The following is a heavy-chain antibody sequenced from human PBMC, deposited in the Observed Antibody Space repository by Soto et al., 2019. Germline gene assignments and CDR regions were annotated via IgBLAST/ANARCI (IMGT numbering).Heavy chain of an antibody. CDR3: SRDPVYSLDY. CDR1: GDSVSIKSAA. J-gene: IGHJ4*02. V-gene: IGHV6-1*01. CDR2: TYYRSKWYY. Sequence: PSQTLSLTCAISGDSVSIKSAAWNWIRQSPSRGLEWLGRTYYRSKWYYDYAGSVKSRITINSDTSKNQFSLQLNSVTPEDTAVYYCSRDPVYSLDYWGQGTLVTVSS. D-gene: IGHD4-4*01.